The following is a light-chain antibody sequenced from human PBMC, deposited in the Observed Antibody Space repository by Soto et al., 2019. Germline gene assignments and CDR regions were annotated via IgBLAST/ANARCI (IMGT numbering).Light chain of an antibody. CDR2: LGS. CDR1: QSLLQSNGYNY. V-gene: IGKV2-28*01. Sequence: DIVMTQSPLSLPVTPGESASISCSSSQSLLQSNGYNYLDWYLQKPGQSPQLLIYLGSNRASGVPDRFSGSGSGTDFTLKISRVEAEDVGVYYCMQALQPPLTFGQGTRLEIK. J-gene: IGKJ5*01. CDR3: MQALQPPLT.